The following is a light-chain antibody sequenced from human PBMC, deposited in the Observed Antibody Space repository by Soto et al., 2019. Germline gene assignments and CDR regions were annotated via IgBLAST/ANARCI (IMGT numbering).Light chain of an antibody. CDR2: GAS. J-gene: IGKJ2*01. CDR1: QSVNSK. V-gene: IGKV3-15*01. CDR3: RQYNSGYT. Sequence: EIVMTQSPAALSVSPGERATLSCRASQSVNSKLAWYQQKPGQAPRLLIYGASTRATGISARFSGSGSGTEFTLTISSLQPEDFAVYYCRQYNSGYTFGQGTKLEI.